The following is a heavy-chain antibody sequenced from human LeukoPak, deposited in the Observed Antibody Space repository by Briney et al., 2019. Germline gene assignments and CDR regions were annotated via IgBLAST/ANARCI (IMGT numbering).Heavy chain of an antibody. CDR1: GFTFRSYA. V-gene: IGHV3-30-3*01. CDR2: ISYDGSNK. CDR3: ARDLTMIVVVNVFDY. J-gene: IGHJ4*02. D-gene: IGHD3-22*01. Sequence: PGGSLRLSCAASGFTFRSYAMLWVRQAPGKGLEWVAVISYDGSNKYYADSVKGRFTISRDNSKNTLYLQMNSLRAEDTAVYYCARDLTMIVVVNVFDYWGQGTLVTVSS.